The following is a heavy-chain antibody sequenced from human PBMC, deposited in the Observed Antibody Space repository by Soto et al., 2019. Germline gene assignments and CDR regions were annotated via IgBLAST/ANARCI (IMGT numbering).Heavy chain of an antibody. V-gene: IGHV1-46*01. J-gene: IGHJ4*02. D-gene: IGHD2-2*01. CDR3: ARADPDQLSLVVVPAAMRY. CDR1: GYTFTSYY. CDR2: INPSGGST. Sequence: ASVKVSCKASGYTFTSYYVHWVRQAPGQGLEWMGIINPSGGSTSYAQKFQGRVTMTRDTSTSTVYMELSSLRSEDTAVYYCARADPDQLSLVVVPAAMRYWGQGTLVTGSS.